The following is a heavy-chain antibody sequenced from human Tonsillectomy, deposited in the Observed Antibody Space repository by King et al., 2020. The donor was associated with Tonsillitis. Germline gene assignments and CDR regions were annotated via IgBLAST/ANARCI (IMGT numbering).Heavy chain of an antibody. CDR3: ARGTSTWNGIDY. Sequence: VQLVESGGGLVQPGGSLRLSCAASGFTFSSYWMHWVRQAPGRGLVWVSRISPDGRSTAYADSVKGRFTISRDNAENTLYLQMNSLRAEDTALYYCARGTSTWNGIDYWGQGTLVTVSS. V-gene: IGHV3-74*01. CDR2: ISPDGRST. D-gene: IGHD1-1*01. CDR1: GFTFSSYW. J-gene: IGHJ4*02.